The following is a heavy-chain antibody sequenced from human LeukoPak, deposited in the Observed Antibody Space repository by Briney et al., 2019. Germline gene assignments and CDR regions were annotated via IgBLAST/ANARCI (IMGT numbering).Heavy chain of an antibody. Sequence: SETLSLTCAVSGGSISSGGYSWSWIRQPPGKGLEWIGYIYHSGSTYYNPSLKSRVTISVDRSKNQFSLKLSSVTAADTAVYYCARVRHNRSMVRGVTIPYYFDYWGQGTLVTVSS. V-gene: IGHV4-30-2*01. CDR2: IYHSGST. CDR1: GGSISSGGYS. CDR3: ARVRHNRSMVRGVTIPYYFDY. D-gene: IGHD3-10*01. J-gene: IGHJ4*02.